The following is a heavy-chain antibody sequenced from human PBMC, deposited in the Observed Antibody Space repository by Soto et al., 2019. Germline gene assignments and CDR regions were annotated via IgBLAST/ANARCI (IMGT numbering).Heavy chain of an antibody. CDR3: AHGAGGITAQVL. CDR2: VNAYNGNT. CDR1: GYTFTSFG. J-gene: IGHJ4*02. D-gene: IGHD6-13*01. Sequence: QVQLVQSGGEVKKPGASVKVSCKASGYTFTSFGVNWVRQAPGQGLEWMGWVNAYNGNTNYAQKFQGRVTLTAATSTSTAYMAVRRLRSDDTAVYYCAHGAGGITAQVLWGPGTLVTVAS. V-gene: IGHV1-18*01.